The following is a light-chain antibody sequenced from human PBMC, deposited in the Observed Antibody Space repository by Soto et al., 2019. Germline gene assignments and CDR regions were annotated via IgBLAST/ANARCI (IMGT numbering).Light chain of an antibody. CDR1: QSVSSH. CDR2: DAS. V-gene: IGKV3-11*01. J-gene: IGKJ4*01. Sequence: EVVLTQSPATLSLSPGERATLSCRASQSVSSHLAWYQQKPGQAPRLLIYDASSRATGIPARFSGSWSGTDFTLTISSLEPEDFVVYYCQQCNKRPLTFGGGTKVEIK. CDR3: QQCNKRPLT.